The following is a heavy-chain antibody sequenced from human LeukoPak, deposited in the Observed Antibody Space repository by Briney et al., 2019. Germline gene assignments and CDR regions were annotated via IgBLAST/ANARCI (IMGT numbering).Heavy chain of an antibody. CDR3: ARDRRISTAGFTFDH. D-gene: IGHD6-13*01. Sequence: GASVKVSCKASGYTFTNQYIHWVRQAPGQGLEWMGMINSGGGGTGYAQKFQGRVTLTRDTSTSTVYMELSSLRSEDTAVYYCARDRRISTAGFTFDHWGQGTLVTVSS. J-gene: IGHJ4*02. CDR1: GYTFTNQY. V-gene: IGHV1-46*01. CDR2: INSGGGGT.